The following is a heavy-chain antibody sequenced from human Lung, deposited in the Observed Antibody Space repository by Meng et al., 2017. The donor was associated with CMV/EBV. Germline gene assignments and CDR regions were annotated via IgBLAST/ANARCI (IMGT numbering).Heavy chain of an antibody. V-gene: IGHV4-4*02. Sequence: QVHWREPGPALVKPSAALSLTCACSGDSITNHNWWAWVRQPPGKGLEWIGEIPHRGSSAYNPSLKSRVSMSIDKSKNQFSLKLTSVTAADTAVYHCLRRSGGSVWGQGTLVTVSS. J-gene: IGHJ1*01. CDR3: LRRSGGSV. CDR1: GDSITNHNW. D-gene: IGHD3-10*01. CDR2: IPHRGSS.